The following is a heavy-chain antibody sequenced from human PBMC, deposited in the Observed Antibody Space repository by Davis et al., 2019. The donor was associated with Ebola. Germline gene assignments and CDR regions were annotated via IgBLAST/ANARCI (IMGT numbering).Heavy chain of an antibody. CDR3: AREELLWFGELLWDYYYGMDV. CDR1: GYTFTNYG. Sequence: ASVKVSCKASGYTFTNYGITWVRQAPGQGLEWMGWINPHNGNTNYAQNVQGRVTMTTDTSTSTAYMEVGILRSDDTAVYYCAREELLWFGELLWDYYYGMDVWGQGTTVTVSS. D-gene: IGHD3-10*01. CDR2: INPHNGNT. V-gene: IGHV1-18*04. J-gene: IGHJ6*02.